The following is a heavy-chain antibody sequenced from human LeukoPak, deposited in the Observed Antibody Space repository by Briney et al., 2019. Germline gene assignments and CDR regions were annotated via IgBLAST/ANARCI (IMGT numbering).Heavy chain of an antibody. Sequence: GGSLRLSCVASGFTFGNYAMGWLRQAPGRRPEWVSSLTGSGGTTYYVDSVKGRFAISRDNSKNTLYLHMNSLRAEDTAVYYCAKKRDAFDIWGQGTVVTVSS. CDR2: LTGSGGTT. D-gene: IGHD5-24*01. V-gene: IGHV3-23*01. CDR1: GFTFGNYA. CDR3: AKKRDAFDI. J-gene: IGHJ3*02.